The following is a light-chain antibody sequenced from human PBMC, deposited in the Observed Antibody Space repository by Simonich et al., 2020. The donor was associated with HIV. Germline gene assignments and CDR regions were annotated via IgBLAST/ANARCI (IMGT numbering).Light chain of an antibody. V-gene: IGKV1-33*01. CDR2: DAS. CDR3: QQYDILPYT. Sequence: DIQMTQSPSSLSASVGDRVTITCQASQDIDNYLNWYQQKPGKAPKLLLYDASSLETGVPSSFSGSGSGTYFTFTISSLQPEDIATYYCQQYDILPYTFGQGTKLEIK. J-gene: IGKJ2*01. CDR1: QDIDNY.